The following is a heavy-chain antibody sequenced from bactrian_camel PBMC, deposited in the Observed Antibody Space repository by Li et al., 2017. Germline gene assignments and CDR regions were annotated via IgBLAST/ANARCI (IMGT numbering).Heavy chain of an antibody. Sequence: HVQLVESGGNLERHGGSLRLSCAASGFTHDGYAMGWLRQRPGKGLEWVSSINWSGDDTNHADSVKGRFTVSRDNAKNTVYLQMDSLKPDDTAVYYCVPSSQPPSGGSCAMSFGVWGQGTQVTVS. V-gene: IGHV3S60*01. CDR3: VPSSQPPSGGSCAMSFGV. CDR2: INWSGDDT. D-gene: IGHD7*01. CDR1: GFTHDGYA. J-gene: IGHJ6*01.